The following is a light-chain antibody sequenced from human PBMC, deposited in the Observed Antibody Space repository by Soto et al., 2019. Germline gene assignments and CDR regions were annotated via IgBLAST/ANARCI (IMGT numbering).Light chain of an antibody. V-gene: IGLV3-1*01. CDR1: KLGNKY. CDR3: QAWDSSTVV. Sequence: YELTQPPSVSVSPGQTASITCSGHKLGNKYACWYQQKPGQSPVLVIYQDTKRPSGIPERFSGSNSGNTATLTISGTQAMDEADYYCQAWDSSTVVFGGGTKLTVL. J-gene: IGLJ2*01. CDR2: QDT.